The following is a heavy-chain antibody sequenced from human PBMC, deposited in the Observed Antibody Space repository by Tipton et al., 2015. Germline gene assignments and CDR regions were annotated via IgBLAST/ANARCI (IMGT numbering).Heavy chain of an antibody. CDR1: GYSFTNYW. J-gene: IGHJ4*02. Sequence: QLVQSGAEVKKPGESLRISCQGSGYSFTNYWITWVRQMPGKGLEWMGRIDPTDSYTNYSPSFQGHVTISVDKSISTAYLHWSSLKASDTAMYYCASAYYDNSGYLDFWGQGTLVTVSS. CDR2: IDPTDSYT. V-gene: IGHV5-10-1*01. CDR3: ASAYYDNSGYLDF. D-gene: IGHD3-22*01.